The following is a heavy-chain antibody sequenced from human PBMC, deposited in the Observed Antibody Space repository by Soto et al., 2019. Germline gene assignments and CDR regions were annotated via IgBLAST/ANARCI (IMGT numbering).Heavy chain of an antibody. Sequence: EVQLLESGGGLVQLGGSLRLSCAASGFTFRSYTMSWVRQAPGKGPEWVSGIGQDGGTYYADSVKGRFTISRDNSKNTVYLQMISLRAEDTAIYSCAKDLRPDGVWDLDYWGQGTLVTVSS. CDR1: GFTFRSYT. CDR3: AKDLRPDGVWDLDY. CDR2: IGQDGGT. J-gene: IGHJ4*02. D-gene: IGHD4-17*01. V-gene: IGHV3-23*01.